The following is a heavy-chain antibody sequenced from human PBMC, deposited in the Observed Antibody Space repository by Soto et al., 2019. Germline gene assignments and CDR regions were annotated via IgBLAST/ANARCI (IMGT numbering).Heavy chain of an antibody. V-gene: IGHV3-30-3*01. Sequence: PGGALTLSSAASGFTFSSYAMHWVRQAPGKGLEWVAVISYDGSNKYYADSVKGRFTISRDNSKNTLYLQMNSLRAEDTAVYYCARDGITMVRGVPDYWGQGTLVTVSS. CDR3: ARDGITMVRGVPDY. CDR1: GFTFSSYA. J-gene: IGHJ4*02. D-gene: IGHD3-10*01. CDR2: ISYDGSNK.